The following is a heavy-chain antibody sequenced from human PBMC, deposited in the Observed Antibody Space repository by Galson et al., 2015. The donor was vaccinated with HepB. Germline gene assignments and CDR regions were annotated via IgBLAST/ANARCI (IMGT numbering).Heavy chain of an antibody. Sequence: SVKVSCKASGGTFSSYTISWVRQAPGQGLEWMGRIIPILGIANYAQKFQGRATITADKSTSTAYMELSSLRSEDTAVYYCARAHPKQHGGGMDVWGQGTTVTVSS. CDR3: ARAHPKQHGGGMDV. CDR1: GGTFSSYT. CDR2: IIPILGIA. V-gene: IGHV1-69*02. J-gene: IGHJ6*02. D-gene: IGHD5-24*01.